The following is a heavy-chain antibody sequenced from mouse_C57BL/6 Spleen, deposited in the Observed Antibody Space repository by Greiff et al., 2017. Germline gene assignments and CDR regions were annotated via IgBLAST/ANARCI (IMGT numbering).Heavy chain of an antibody. CDR1: GFNIKDDY. CDR3: TTDYGSSYRYFDV. D-gene: IGHD1-1*01. Sequence: VQLQPSGGELVRPGGSVKLSCTASGFNIKDDYMPWVEQRPEQGLEWVGWIDPENGDTEYASKFQGKATITADTSSNTAYLQLSSLTSEDTAVYYCTTDYGSSYRYFDVWGTGTTVTVSS. J-gene: IGHJ1*03. CDR2: IDPENGDT. V-gene: IGHV14-4*01.